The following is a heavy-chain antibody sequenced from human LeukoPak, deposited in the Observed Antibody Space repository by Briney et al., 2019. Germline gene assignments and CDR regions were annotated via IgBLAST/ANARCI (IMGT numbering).Heavy chain of an antibody. Sequence: GASVKVSCKSSGYTFTGNYMHWLRHPPAQGLEWMGWINPNSGGTNYTQAFQGRVTMTSDTSISTAYMELSRLRSVDTAVYYCARVSGTWSAFDIWGQGAMGTVSS. J-gene: IGHJ3*02. D-gene: IGHD1-7*01. CDR1: GYTFTGNY. CDR3: ARVSGTWSAFDI. V-gene: IGHV1-2*02. CDR2: INPNSGGT.